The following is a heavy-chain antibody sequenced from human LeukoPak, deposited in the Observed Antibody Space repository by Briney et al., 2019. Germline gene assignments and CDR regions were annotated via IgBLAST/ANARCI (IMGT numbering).Heavy chain of an antibody. CDR1: GFTFSSYS. Sequence: GGSLRLSCAASGFTFSSYSMNWVRQAPGKGLEWVSSISSSSSYIYYADSVKGRFTISRDNAKNSLYLQMNSLRAEGTAVYYCARECVGYYYDSSGYWTWGQGTLVTASS. CDR2: ISSSSSYI. D-gene: IGHD3-22*01. J-gene: IGHJ5*02. CDR3: ARECVGYYYDSSGYWT. V-gene: IGHV3-21*01.